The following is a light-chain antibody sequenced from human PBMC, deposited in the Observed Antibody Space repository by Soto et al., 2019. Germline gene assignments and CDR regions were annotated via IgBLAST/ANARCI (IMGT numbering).Light chain of an antibody. CDR3: QSYDSSLTGTYV. Sequence: QSVLTQPPSVSVAPGQRVTISCTDSSSNIGAGYDVHWYQHLPGTAPKVLICGNTNRPSGVPDRFSGSKSGASASLAITGLQAEDEADYYCQSYDSSLTGTYVFGTGTKVTVL. CDR2: GNT. CDR1: SSNIGAGYD. V-gene: IGLV1-40*01. J-gene: IGLJ1*01.